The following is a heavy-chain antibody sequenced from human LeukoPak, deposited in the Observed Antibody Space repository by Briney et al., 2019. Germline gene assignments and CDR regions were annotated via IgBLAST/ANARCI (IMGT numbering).Heavy chain of an antibody. V-gene: IGHV3-64D*06. CDR1: GFFFTIYT. D-gene: IGHD1-26*01. CDR3: VKDFGRIRGTPDS. Sequence: GGSLRLSCSASGFFFTIYTMYWVRQAPGKGPEYVSTISGSGNGFSIYYADSVKGRFTISRDDSKSILYLQMNGLRSEDAAVYYCVKDFGRIRGTPDSWGQGTLVTVSS. J-gene: IGHJ4*02. CDR2: ISGSGNGFSI.